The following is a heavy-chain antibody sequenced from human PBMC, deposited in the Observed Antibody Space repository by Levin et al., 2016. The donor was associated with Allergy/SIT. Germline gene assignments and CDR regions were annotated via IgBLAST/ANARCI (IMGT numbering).Heavy chain of an antibody. CDR3: ARASCSGGRCGPYFDS. V-gene: IGHV1-2*02. CDR1: GYVFSDHY. Sequence: ASVKVSCKTSGYVFSDHYMHWVRQAPGQGLEWMGRISPRTGDTNFAHKFRGKVTVTWDTPISTFYMEVNSLTSDGTAIYFCARASCSGGRCGPYFDSWGQGTLVTVSS. J-gene: IGHJ4*02. D-gene: IGHD2-15*01. CDR2: ISPRTGDT.